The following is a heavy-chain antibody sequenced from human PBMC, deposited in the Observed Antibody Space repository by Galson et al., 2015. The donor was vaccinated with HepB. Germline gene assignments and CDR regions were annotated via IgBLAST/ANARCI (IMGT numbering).Heavy chain of an antibody. D-gene: IGHD6-19*01. J-gene: IGHJ4*02. V-gene: IGHV3-21*01. CDR1: GFTFSSYS. CDR2: ISSSSSYM. CDR3: ARDTPGIAVAGRDGDY. Sequence: SLRLSCAASGFTFSSYSMNWVRQAPGKGLEWVSSISSSSSYMYYADSVKGRFTISRDNAKNSLYLQMNSLRAEDTAVYYCARDTPGIAVAGRDGDYWGQGTLVTVSS.